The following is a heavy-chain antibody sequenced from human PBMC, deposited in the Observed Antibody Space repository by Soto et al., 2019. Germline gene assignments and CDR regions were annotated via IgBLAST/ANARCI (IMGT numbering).Heavy chain of an antibody. V-gene: IGHV3-30*18. J-gene: IGHJ6*02. CDR2: ISYDGSNK. CDR3: AKDLGKGGYYYDSSGQGYYGMDV. D-gene: IGHD3-22*01. Sequence: GRSLRLSCAASGFTFSSYGMHWVRQAPGKGLEWVAVISYDGSNKYYADSVKGRFTISRDNSKNTVYLQMNSLRAEDTAVYYCAKDLGKGGYYYDSSGQGYYGMDVWGQGTTVTVSS. CDR1: GFTFSSYG.